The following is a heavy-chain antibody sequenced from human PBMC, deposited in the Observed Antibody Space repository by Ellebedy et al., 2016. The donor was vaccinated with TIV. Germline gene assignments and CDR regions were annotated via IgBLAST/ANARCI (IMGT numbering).Heavy chain of an antibody. J-gene: IGHJ5*02. CDR1: GYTFTGYY. Sequence: ASVKVSCXASGYTFTGYYMHWVRQAPGQGLEWMGWINPNSGGTNYAQKFQGRVTMTRDTSISTAYMGLSRLRSDDTAVYYCARDLDFEFDPWGQGTLVTVSS. CDR3: ARDLDFEFDP. V-gene: IGHV1-2*02. CDR2: INPNSGGT.